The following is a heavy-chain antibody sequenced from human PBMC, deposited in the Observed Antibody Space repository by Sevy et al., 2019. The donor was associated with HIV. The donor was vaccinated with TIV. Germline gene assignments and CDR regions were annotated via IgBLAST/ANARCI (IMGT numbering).Heavy chain of an antibody. CDR2: IYYSGGT. D-gene: IGHD6-19*01. Sequence: SETLSLTCSVTGGSISSYYWSWIRQPPGKGLEWIGYIYYSGGTNYNPSLKSRVTISVDTSKNQFSLKLTSVTAADTAVYYCAREGGIAVAGLDYWGQGTLVTVSS. V-gene: IGHV4-59*01. CDR1: GGSISSYY. J-gene: IGHJ4*02. CDR3: AREGGIAVAGLDY.